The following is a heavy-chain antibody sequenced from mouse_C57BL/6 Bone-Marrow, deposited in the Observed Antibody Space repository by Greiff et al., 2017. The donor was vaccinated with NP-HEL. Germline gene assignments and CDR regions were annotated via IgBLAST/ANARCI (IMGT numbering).Heavy chain of an antibody. D-gene: IGHD2-2*01. V-gene: IGHV15-2*01. Sequence: VQLQESGSELRSPGSSVKLSCKDFDSEVFPIAYMSWVRQKPGHGFEWIGGILPSIGRTIYGEKFEDKATLDADTLSNTAYLELNSLTSEDSAIYYCARGIYYGYDLYAMDYWGQGTSVTVSS. CDR2: ILPSIGRT. CDR3: ARGIYYGYDLYAMDY. J-gene: IGHJ4*01. CDR1: DSEVFPIAY.